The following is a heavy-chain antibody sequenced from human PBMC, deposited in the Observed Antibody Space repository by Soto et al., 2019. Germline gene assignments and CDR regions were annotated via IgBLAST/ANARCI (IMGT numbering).Heavy chain of an antibody. J-gene: IGHJ6*02. CDR2: IYYSGST. D-gene: IGHD3-22*01. Sequence: SETLSLTCTVSGVSISSGDYYWSWIRQPPGKGLEWIGYIYYSGSTYYNPSLKSRVTISVDTSKNQFSLKLSSVTAADTAVYYCARVDPYYYDSSGYYDYYGMDVWGQGTTVTVSS. CDR1: GVSISSGDYY. CDR3: ARVDPYYYDSSGYYDYYGMDV. V-gene: IGHV4-30-4*01.